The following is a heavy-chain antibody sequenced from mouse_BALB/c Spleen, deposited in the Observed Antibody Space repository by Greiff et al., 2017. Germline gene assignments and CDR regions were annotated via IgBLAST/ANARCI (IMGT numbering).Heavy chain of an antibody. J-gene: IGHJ4*01. CDR1: GFTFSSFG. CDR3: ARSGVQDAMDY. Sequence: DVKLVESGGGLVQPGGSRKLSCAASGFTFSSFGMHWVRQAPEKGLEWVAYISSGSSTIYYADTMKGRYTISRDNPKNTLFLQLTSLRSEDTAMYYCARSGVQDAMDYWGQGTSVTVSS. CDR2: ISSGSSTI. V-gene: IGHV5-17*02. D-gene: IGHD5-1*01.